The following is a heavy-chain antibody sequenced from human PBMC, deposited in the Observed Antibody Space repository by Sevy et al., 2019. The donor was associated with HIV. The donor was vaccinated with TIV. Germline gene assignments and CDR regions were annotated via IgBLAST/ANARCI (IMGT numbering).Heavy chain of an antibody. CDR2: TYNTGSS. D-gene: IGHD2-15*01. J-gene: IGHJ4*02. Sequence: SETLSLTCTVSGASISSHYWSWIRQSPGKGLERIADTYNTGSSNDNASLKSRVTISVDTSKNQFSLNLRVVTAADTAVYFCARGAGYSGGYAPFDSWGQGTLVTVSS. CDR3: ARGAGYSGGYAPFDS. CDR1: GASISSHY. V-gene: IGHV4-59*11.